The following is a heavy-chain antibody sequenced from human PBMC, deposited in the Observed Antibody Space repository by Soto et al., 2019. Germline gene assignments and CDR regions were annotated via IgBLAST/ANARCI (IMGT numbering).Heavy chain of an antibody. J-gene: IGHJ6*02. CDR3: ARVPSPFDYYYAMDV. D-gene: IGHD3-9*01. Sequence: SETLSLTCSVSGDSISSGSKYGSGIRQPPGKGLEWLGYIFSSGTTYHNPSLTSRLSMSLDTSQNQFSLKLNSVTDADTAVYFCARVPSPFDYYYAMDVWGQGTSVTVSS. V-gene: IGHV4-30-4*01. CDR1: GDSISSGSKY. CDR2: IFSSGTT.